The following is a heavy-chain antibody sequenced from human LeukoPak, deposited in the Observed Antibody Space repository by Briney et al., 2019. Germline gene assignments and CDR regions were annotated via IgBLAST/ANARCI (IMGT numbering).Heavy chain of an antibody. J-gene: IGHJ4*02. Sequence: GGSLRLSCAASGFTFSSYAMHWVRQAPGKGLEYVSAISSNGGSTYYANSVKGRFTISRDNSKNTLYLQMGSLRAEDMAVYYCIRVNNGYAKDFDYWGQGTLVTVSS. CDR2: ISSNGGST. D-gene: IGHD2-8*01. CDR1: GFTFSSYA. CDR3: IRVNNGYAKDFDY. V-gene: IGHV3-64*01.